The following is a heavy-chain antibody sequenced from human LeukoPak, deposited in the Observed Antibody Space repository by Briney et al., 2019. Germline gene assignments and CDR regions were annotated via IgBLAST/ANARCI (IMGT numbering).Heavy chain of an antibody. V-gene: IGHV3-48*03. CDR2: ISSSGNTI. Sequence: RGSLRLSCAASGFTFSSYEMNWVRQAPGMGLEWVSYISSSGNTIYYADSVKGRFTTSRDNAKNSLYLQMNSLRAEDTAVYYCARKNYDNSGYFHHWGQGTLVTVSS. J-gene: IGHJ1*01. CDR1: GFTFSSYE. D-gene: IGHD3-22*01. CDR3: ARKNYDNSGYFHH.